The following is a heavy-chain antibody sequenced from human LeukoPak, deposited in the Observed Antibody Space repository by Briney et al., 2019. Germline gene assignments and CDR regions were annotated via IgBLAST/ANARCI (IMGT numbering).Heavy chain of an antibody. CDR2: IWYDGSNK. Sequence: GRSLRLSCAASGFTFSSYGMHWVRQAPGKGLEWVAVIWYDGSNKYYADSVKGRFTISRDNSKNTLYLQMNSLRAEDTAVYYCARDHYGSGSYYNWSAFDIWGQGTMVTVSS. D-gene: IGHD3-10*01. J-gene: IGHJ3*02. V-gene: IGHV3-33*01. CDR1: GFTFSSYG. CDR3: ARDHYGSGSYYNWSAFDI.